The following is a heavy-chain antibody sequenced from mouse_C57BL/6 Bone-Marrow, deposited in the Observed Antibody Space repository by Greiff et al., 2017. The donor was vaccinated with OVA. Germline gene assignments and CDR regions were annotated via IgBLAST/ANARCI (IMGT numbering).Heavy chain of an antibody. CDR3: AREDYGSSYPYWYFDV. D-gene: IGHD1-1*01. CDR1: GYTFTDYY. J-gene: IGHJ1*03. CDR2: IFPGSGST. Sequence: QVQLKESGPELVKPGASVKISCKASGYTFTDYYINWVKQRPGQGLEWIGWIFPGSGSTYYNEKFKGKATLTVDKSSSTAYMLLSSLTSEDSAVYFCAREDYGSSYPYWYFDVWGTGTTVTVSS. V-gene: IGHV1-75*01.